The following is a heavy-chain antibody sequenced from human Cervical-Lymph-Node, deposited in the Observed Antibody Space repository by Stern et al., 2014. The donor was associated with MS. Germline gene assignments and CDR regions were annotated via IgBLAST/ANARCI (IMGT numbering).Heavy chain of an antibody. Sequence: QLVESGGGLVQPGGSLRLPCAASGFTFSSYLMNWVRQAPGKGLEWVANIKEDGSETYYVDSVKGRFTISRDNAKNSLYLQMNSLRAEDTAVYYCARGSDTWGQGTLVTVSS. CDR3: ARGSDT. V-gene: IGHV3-7*01. J-gene: IGHJ5*02. CDR2: IKEDGSET. D-gene: IGHD2-15*01. CDR1: GFTFSSYL.